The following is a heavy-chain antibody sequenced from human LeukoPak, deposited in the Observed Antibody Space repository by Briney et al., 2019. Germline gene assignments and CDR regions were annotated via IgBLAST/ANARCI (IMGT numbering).Heavy chain of an antibody. V-gene: IGHV4-4*02. J-gene: IGHJ4*02. CDR3: ARGTYSSGPYFDC. CDR2: INHSGST. CDR1: GGSISDTNW. D-gene: IGHD5-18*01. Sequence: PSETLSLTCGVSGGSISDTNWWTWIRQPPGKGLEWIGEINHSGSTNRRPSLKSRVTMSVDTSKNQFSLKLSSVTAADTAVYYCARGTYSSGPYFDCWGQGTLVTVAS.